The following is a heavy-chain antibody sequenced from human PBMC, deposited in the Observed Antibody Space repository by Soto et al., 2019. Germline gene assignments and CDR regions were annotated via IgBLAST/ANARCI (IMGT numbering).Heavy chain of an antibody. V-gene: IGHV3-23*01. CDR1: GFTFSSYA. CDR3: ASATFLRKGYYDATDYYFFDY. J-gene: IGHJ4*02. Sequence: EVQLLESGGGLVQPGGSLRLSCAASGFTFSSYAMSWVRQAPGKGLECVSTISGSGGTTYHADSVKGRFTISRDNSKNTLYLQMNSLRAEDTAVYYCASATFLRKGYYDATDYYFFDYWGQGALVTVSA. D-gene: IGHD3-22*01. CDR2: ISGSGGTT.